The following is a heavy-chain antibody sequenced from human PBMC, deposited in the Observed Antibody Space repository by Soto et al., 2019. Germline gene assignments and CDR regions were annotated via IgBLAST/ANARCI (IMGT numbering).Heavy chain of an antibody. V-gene: IGHV3-21*01. CDR3: AREVRGIPTLDVYYAMYG. CDR2: ISSSSSYI. D-gene: IGHD2-2*02. CDR1: GFTFSSYT. Sequence: EVHLVESGGGLVKPGGSMRLSCAASGFTFSSYTMNWVRQAPGKGMEWVSSISSSSSYISYADSVKGRFTISRDNAKNSLYLQMHSLRAEYTSVYYCAREVRGIPTLDVYYAMYGWGQGTTVTVSS. J-gene: IGHJ6*02.